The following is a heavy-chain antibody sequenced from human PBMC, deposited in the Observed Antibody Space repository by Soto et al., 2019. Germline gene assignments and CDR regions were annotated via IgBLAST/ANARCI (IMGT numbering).Heavy chain of an antibody. J-gene: IGHJ5*02. CDR1: GFTFSSYG. CDR3: ARDTLRSNKQRLVRRSSVGWFDP. D-gene: IGHD6-25*01. V-gene: IGHV3-33*01. Sequence: GGSLRLSCAASGFTFSSYGMHWVRQAPGKGLEWVAVIWYDGSNKYYADSVKCRFTISRDNSKNTLYLQMNSLRAEDTAVYYCARDTLRSNKQRLVRRSSVGWFDPRGQGTLVTVSS. CDR2: IWYDGSNK.